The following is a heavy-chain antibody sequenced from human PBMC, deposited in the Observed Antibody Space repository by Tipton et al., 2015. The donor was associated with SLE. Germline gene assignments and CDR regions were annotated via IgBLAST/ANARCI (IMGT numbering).Heavy chain of an antibody. J-gene: IGHJ5*02. CDR2: IYPGDSDT. Sequence: QSGAEVKKPGESLKISCKASGDSFTTIWIAWVRQMPGKGLEWIGMIYPGDSDTRYSPSFQGQVTISADMSTNMDFLQWSSLKASDTAMYYCARGRHNGLASFENVRWLDPWGQGTLVTVSS. D-gene: IGHD5-12*01. V-gene: IGHV5-51*03. CDR1: GDSFTTIW. CDR3: ARGRHNGLASFENVRWLDP.